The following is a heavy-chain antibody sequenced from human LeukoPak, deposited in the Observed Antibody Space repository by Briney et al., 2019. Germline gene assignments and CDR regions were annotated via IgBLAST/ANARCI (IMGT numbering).Heavy chain of an antibody. CDR1: GFTFSNAW. Sequence: GGSLRLSCAASGFTFSNAWMSWVRQAPGKGLEWVGRIKSKTDGGTTDCAAPVKGRFTISRDDSKNTLYLQMNSLKTEDTAVYYCARDSIVEYYFDYWGQGTLVTVSS. V-gene: IGHV3-15*01. CDR2: IKSKTDGGTT. J-gene: IGHJ4*02. CDR3: ARDSIVEYYFDY. D-gene: IGHD3-22*01.